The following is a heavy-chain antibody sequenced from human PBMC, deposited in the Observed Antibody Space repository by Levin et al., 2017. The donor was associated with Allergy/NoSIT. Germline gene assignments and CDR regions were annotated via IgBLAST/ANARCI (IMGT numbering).Heavy chain of an antibody. CDR2: ISYDVSKI. J-gene: IGHJ6*02. CDR3: ARRNKDPPYGMEV. CDR1: GFTFSNYG. D-gene: IGHD1/OR15-1a*01. V-gene: IGHV3-30*03. Sequence: GGSLRLSCAASGFTFSNYGMHWVRQAPGKGLEWVAVISYDVSKIYYADSVKGRFTISRDNSKNTVYLQMNSLRAEDTAVYYCARRNKDPPYGMEVWGQGTTVTVSS.